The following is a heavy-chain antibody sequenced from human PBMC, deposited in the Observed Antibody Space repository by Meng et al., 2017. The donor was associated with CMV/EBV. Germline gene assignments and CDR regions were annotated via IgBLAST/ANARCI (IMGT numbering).Heavy chain of an antibody. J-gene: IGHJ6*02. CDR3: ARKKGGFRPAANGVGYYYYYGMDV. D-gene: IGHD3-16*01. CDR1: GFTFSSYW. CDR2: IKQDGSEK. V-gene: IGHV3-7*01. Sequence: GESLKISCAASGFTFSSYWMSWVRQAPGEGLELVANIKQDGSEKYYVDSVKGRFTISRDNAKNSLYLQMNSLRAEDTAVYYCARKKGGFRPAANGVGYYYYYGMDVWGQGTTVTVSS.